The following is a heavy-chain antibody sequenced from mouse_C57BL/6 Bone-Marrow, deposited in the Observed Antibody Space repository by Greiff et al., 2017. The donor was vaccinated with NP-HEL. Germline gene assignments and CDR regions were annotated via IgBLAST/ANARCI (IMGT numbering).Heavy chain of an antibody. Sequence: EVMLVESGGGLVQPGGSLKLSCAASGFTFSDYYMYWVRQTPEKRLEWVAYISNGGGSTYYPDTVKGRFTISRDNAKNTLYLQMSRLKSEDTAMYYCARHEDGYYDWYFDVWGTGTTVTVSS. V-gene: IGHV5-12*01. J-gene: IGHJ1*03. CDR3: ARHEDGYYDWYFDV. CDR1: GFTFSDYY. D-gene: IGHD2-3*01. CDR2: ISNGGGST.